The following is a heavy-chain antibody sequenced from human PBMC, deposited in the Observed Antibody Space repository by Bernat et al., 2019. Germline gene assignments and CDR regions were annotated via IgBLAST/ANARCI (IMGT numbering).Heavy chain of an antibody. V-gene: IGHV3-30-3*01. Sequence: QVQLLESGGGVVQPGRSLRLSCAASGFTFSSYAMHWVRQAPGKGLEWVAVISYDGSNKYYEDSVKGRFTISRDNSKNTLYLQMNSLRAEDTAVYYCARALDYYDSSGRGAFDIWGQGTMVTVAS. J-gene: IGHJ3*02. CDR2: ISYDGSNK. D-gene: IGHD3-22*01. CDR3: ARALDYYDSSGRGAFDI. CDR1: GFTFSSYA.